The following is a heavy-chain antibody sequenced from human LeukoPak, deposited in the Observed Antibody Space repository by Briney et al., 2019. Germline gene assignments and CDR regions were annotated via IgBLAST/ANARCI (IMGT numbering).Heavy chain of an antibody. CDR2: IYPGDSDT. V-gene: IGHV5-51*01. CDR1: GYGFTSYW. J-gene: IGHJ4*02. Sequence: GESLKISCKGSGYGFTSYWIGWVRQMPGKGLEWMGIIYPGDSDTRYSPSFQGQVTISADESISTAYLQWSSLKASDTAMYYCARHYGSSGWGQYFDYWGQGTLVTGSS. D-gene: IGHD6-19*01. CDR3: ARHYGSSGWGQYFDY.